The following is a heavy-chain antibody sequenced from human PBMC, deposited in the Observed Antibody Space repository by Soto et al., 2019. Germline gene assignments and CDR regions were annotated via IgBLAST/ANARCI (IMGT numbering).Heavy chain of an antibody. Sequence: VHVQQWGTGLLKPSETLSLTCGVYGESFSAYYWNWIRQSPGKGLEWIGDIHHTGDTKYNPSLNSRVTISVDKSKNQYSLNWTAVTAADTAVYYCVRFEERAPGSGPLADYLGHGTLVTVSS. J-gene: IGHJ4*01. CDR2: IHHTGDT. CDR1: GESFSAYY. D-gene: IGHD3-10*01. CDR3: VRFEERAPGSGPLADY. V-gene: IGHV4-34*01.